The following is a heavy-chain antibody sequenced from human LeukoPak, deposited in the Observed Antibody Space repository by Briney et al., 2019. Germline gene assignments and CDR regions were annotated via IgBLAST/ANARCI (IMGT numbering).Heavy chain of an antibody. CDR3: TTGGPIGYCSSTSCYRYDAFDI. CDR2: IKSKTDGGTT. Sequence: GGSLRLSCAASGFTFSSYAMSWVRQAPGKGLEWVGRIKSKTDGGTTDYAAPVKGRFTISRDDSKNTLYLQMNSLKTEDTAVYYCTTGGPIGYCSSTSCYRYDAFDIWGQGTMVTVSS. CDR1: GFTFSSYA. D-gene: IGHD2-2*01. J-gene: IGHJ3*02. V-gene: IGHV3-15*01.